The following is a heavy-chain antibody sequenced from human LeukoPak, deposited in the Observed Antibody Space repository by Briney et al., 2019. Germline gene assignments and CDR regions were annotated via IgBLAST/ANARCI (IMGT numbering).Heavy chain of an antibody. J-gene: IGHJ5*02. CDR3: ARGGRFLEWLKSPFDP. CDR2: INHSGST. CDR1: GGSFSGYY. D-gene: IGHD3-3*01. V-gene: IGHV4-34*01. Sequence: SETLSLTCAVYGGSFSGYYWSWMRQPPGKGLEWIGEINHSGSTNYNPSLKSRVTISVDTSKNQFSLKLSSVTAADTAVYYCARGGRFLEWLKSPFDPWGQGTLVTVSS.